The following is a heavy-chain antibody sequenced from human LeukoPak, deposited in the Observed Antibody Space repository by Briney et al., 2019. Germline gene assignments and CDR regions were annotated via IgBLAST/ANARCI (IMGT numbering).Heavy chain of an antibody. CDR3: ARRYSSGWYDAFDI. D-gene: IGHD6-19*01. CDR2: INWNGGST. J-gene: IGHJ3*02. CDR1: GFTFDDYG. Sequence: GGSLRLSXAASGFTFDDYGMSWVRQAPGKGLEWVSGINWNGGSTGYADSVKGRFTISRDNAKNSLYLQMNSLRAEDTALYYCARRYSSGWYDAFDIWGQGTMVTVSS. V-gene: IGHV3-20*04.